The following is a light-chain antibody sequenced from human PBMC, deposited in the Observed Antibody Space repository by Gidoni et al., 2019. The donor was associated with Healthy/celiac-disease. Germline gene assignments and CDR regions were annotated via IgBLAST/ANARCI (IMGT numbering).Light chain of an antibody. CDR3: QQRSNWPYT. CDR2: DAS. V-gene: IGKV3-11*01. Sequence: EIVLTQSPATLSSSPGERATLSCRASQSVSSYLAGYQQKPGQAPRLLIYDASNRATGIPARFSGSGSGTDFTLTISSLEPEDFAVYYCQQRSNWPYTFGQGTKLEIK. CDR1: QSVSSY. J-gene: IGKJ2*01.